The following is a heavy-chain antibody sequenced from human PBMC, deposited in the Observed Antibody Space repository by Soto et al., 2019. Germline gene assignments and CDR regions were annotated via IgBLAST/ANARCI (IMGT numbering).Heavy chain of an antibody. V-gene: IGHV4-38-2*02. CDR2: IFHTGDT. CDR3: ARDTNSLDP. CDR1: DYSINNGSF. J-gene: IGHJ5*02. Sequence: PAETLSLTCSVSDYSINNGSFWGWIRQPPGKGLEWIGSIFHTGDTYYNPSLKSRITMSVDTSRNQFSLKLTSLTAADTAVYYCARDTNSLDPWGQGTLVTVSS. D-gene: IGHD3-16*01.